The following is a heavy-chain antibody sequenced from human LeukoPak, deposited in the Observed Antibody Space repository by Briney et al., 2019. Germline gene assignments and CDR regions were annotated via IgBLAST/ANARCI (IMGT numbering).Heavy chain of an antibody. J-gene: IGHJ6*02. CDR3: AVGLELLGYGMDV. Sequence: SVKVSCKASGGTFSSYAIGWVRQAPGQGLEWMGGIIPIFGTANYAQKFQGRVTITADESTSTAYMELSSLRSEDTAVYYCAVGLELLGYGMDVWGQGTTVTVSS. CDR1: GGTFSSYA. D-gene: IGHD1-7*01. V-gene: IGHV1-69*13. CDR2: IIPIFGTA.